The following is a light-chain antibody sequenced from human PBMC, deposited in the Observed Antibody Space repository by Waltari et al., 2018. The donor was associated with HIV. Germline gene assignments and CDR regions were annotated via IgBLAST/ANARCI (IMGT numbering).Light chain of an antibody. V-gene: IGKV4-1*01. CDR3: QQYYITPQT. J-gene: IGKJ1*01. CDR1: QRVSYTSNNKNY. Sequence: DTVMTQHPDSLAVYLGERATINCTFSQRVSYTSNNKNYLAWYQQKPGQPPKLLIYWASTRESGVPDRFSGSGSGTDFTLTISSLQAEDVAVYYCQQYYITPQTFGQGTKVEIK. CDR2: WAS.